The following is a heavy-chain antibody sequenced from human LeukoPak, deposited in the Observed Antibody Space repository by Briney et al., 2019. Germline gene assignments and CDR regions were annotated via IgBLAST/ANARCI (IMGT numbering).Heavy chain of an antibody. D-gene: IGHD6-13*01. V-gene: IGHV4-59*12. Sequence: SETLSLTCTVSGDSISSYYWSWIRQPPGKRLEWIGYIYYSGSTSYNPSLKGRVTMSVDTSKNQFSLNLSSVTAADTAVYYCARGRGSSWYYFDYWGQGTLVTVSS. CDR1: GDSISSYY. CDR2: IYYSGST. CDR3: ARGRGSSWYYFDY. J-gene: IGHJ4*02.